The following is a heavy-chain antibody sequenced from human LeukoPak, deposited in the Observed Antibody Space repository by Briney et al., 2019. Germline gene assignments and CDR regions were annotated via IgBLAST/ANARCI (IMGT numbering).Heavy chain of an antibody. V-gene: IGHV3-21*01. J-gene: IGHJ3*02. CDR2: ISNSSPNI. D-gene: IGHD3-22*01. CDR1: GFTFISYS. Sequence: GGSLRLSCAASGFTFISYSMNWVRQAPGKGLEWVSSISNSSPNIYYADSVKGRFTISRDNAKNSLYLQMNSLRAEDTAVYYCARQYYYDSTSDAFDIWGQGTMVTVSS. CDR3: ARQYYYDSTSDAFDI.